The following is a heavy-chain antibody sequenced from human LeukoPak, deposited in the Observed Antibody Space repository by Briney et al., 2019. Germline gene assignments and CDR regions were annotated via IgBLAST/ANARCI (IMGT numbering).Heavy chain of an antibody. CDR2: INPNSGGT. D-gene: IGHD6-19*01. J-gene: IGHJ6*03. V-gene: IGHV1-2*02. Sequence: ASVKVSCKAAGYTFTGYDLHWVRQAPGQGLEWVGWINPNSGGTNYAQKFQGRLTMTWDTPISKPYMELRRLRSDDTAVYYCARGHLSSGWYSYYYYHYMDVWGNGTTVTVSS. CDR1: GYTFTGYD. CDR3: ARGHLSSGWYSYYYYHYMDV.